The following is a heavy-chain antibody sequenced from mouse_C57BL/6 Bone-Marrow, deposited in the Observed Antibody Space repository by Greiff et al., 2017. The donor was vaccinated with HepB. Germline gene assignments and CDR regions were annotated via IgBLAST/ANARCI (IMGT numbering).Heavy chain of an antibody. CDR1: GYSITSGYY. CDR3: ARGELTGTSYAMDY. J-gene: IGHJ4*01. CDR2: ISYDGSN. V-gene: IGHV3-6*01. Sequence: EVKLVESGPGLVKPSQSLSLTCSVTGYSITSGYYWNWIRQFPGNKLEWMGYISYDGSNNYNPSLKNRISITRDTSKNQFFLKLNSVTTEDTATYYCARGELTGTSYAMDYWGQGTSVTVSS. D-gene: IGHD4-1*01.